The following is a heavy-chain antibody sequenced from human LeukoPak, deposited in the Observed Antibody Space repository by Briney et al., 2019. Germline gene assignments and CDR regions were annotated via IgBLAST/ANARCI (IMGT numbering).Heavy chain of an antibody. CDR2: FDPEDGET. V-gene: IGHV1-24*01. D-gene: IGHD3-9*01. CDR3: ARGWGTGYYVNWFDP. Sequence: APVKVSCKVSGYTLTELSMHWVRQAPGKGLEWMGGFDPEDGETIYAQKFQGRVTMTEDTSTDTAYMELSSLRSEDTAVYYCARGWGTGYYVNWFDPWGQGTLVTVSS. CDR1: GYTLTELS. J-gene: IGHJ5*02.